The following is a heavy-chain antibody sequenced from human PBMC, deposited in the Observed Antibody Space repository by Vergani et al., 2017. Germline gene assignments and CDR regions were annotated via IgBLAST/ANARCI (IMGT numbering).Heavy chain of an antibody. CDR3: ARDRSVGEDSGSCHAFDI. Sequence: QVQLVQSGAEVKKPGASVKVSCKASGYTFTSYDINWVRQATGQGLEWMGWMNPNSGNTGYAQKFQGRVTMTRNTSISTAYMELSSLRSEDTAVYYCARDRSVGEDSGSCHAFDIWGQGTMVTVSS. CDR1: GYTFTSYD. CDR2: MNPNSGNT. V-gene: IGHV1-8*01. D-gene: IGHD1-26*01. J-gene: IGHJ3*02.